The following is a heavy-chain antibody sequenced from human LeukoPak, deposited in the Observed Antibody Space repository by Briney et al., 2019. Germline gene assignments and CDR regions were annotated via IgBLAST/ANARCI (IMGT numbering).Heavy chain of an antibody. D-gene: IGHD6-13*01. J-gene: IGHJ5*02. CDR3: ARDLQSSSAPASWFDP. CDR1: GFTFSSSA. Sequence: GGSLRLSCAASGFTFSSSAMTWVRQAPGKGLEWVSSITPSSSHIYYADSVKGRFTISRDDAKNSLFLQMNSLGAEDTAVYYCARDLQSSSAPASWFDPWGQGTLVTVSS. CDR2: ITPSSSHI. V-gene: IGHV3-21*01.